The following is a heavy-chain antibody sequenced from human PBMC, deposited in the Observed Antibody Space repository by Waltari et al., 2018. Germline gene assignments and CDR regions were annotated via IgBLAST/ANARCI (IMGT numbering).Heavy chain of an antibody. CDR1: GGPISSGGYY. V-gene: IGHV4-31*03. Sequence: QVQLQESGPGLVKPSQTLSLTCTVSGGPISSGGYYWSWIRQHPGKGLEWIGYIYYSGGTSYNPPLRSRVTIAVEATKNQFSVKLGAVSAADRAVYSCARESPFGVWGQGALVTVSS. J-gene: IGHJ1*01. CDR2: IYYSGGT. CDR3: ARESPFGV. D-gene: IGHD3-16*01.